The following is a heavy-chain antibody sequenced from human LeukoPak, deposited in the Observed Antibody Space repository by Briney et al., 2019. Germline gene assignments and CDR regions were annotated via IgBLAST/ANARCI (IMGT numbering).Heavy chain of an antibody. J-gene: IGHJ4*02. CDR2: INWNGGST. Sequence: GGSLRLSCAASGFTFSNYWMHWVRQAPGKGLEWVSGINWNGGSTGYADSVKGRFTISRDNAKNSLYLQMNSLRAEDTAVYYCARDRIQGGYFDYWGQGTLVTVSS. D-gene: IGHD3-16*01. CDR3: ARDRIQGGYFDY. V-gene: IGHV3-20*04. CDR1: GFTFSNYW.